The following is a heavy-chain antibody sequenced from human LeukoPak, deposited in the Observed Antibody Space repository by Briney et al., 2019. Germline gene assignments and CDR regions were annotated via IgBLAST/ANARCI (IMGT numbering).Heavy chain of an antibody. Sequence: PSETLSLTCTVSGDSTSSYYWSWLRQPPGKGLEWSGYIYYSGSTNYNPSLKSRVTISVDTSKNQFSLKLSSVTAADTAVYYCARYDYSNYNFDYWGQGTLVTVSS. CDR3: ARYDYSNYNFDY. J-gene: IGHJ4*02. CDR2: IYYSGST. V-gene: IGHV4-59*01. CDR1: GDSTSSYY. D-gene: IGHD4-11*01.